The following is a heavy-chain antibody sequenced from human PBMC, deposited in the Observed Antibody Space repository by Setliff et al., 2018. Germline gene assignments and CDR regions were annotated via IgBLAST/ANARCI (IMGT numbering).Heavy chain of an antibody. CDR2: INGGSNFV. Sequence: KPGGSLRLSCSASGFTFSSYGMNWVRQAPGKGLEWLSCINGGSNFVYYADSVKGRFTISRDNFQNSLYLQMNSLRDDDTAVYFCARGPDVRTAKHYFDHWGQGILVTVSS. V-gene: IGHV3-21*01. CDR3: ARGPDVRTAKHYFDH. D-gene: IGHD1-1*01. CDR1: GFTFSSYG. J-gene: IGHJ4*02.